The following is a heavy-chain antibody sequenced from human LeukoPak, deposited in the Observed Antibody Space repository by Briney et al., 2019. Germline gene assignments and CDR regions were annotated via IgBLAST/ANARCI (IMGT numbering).Heavy chain of an antibody. CDR2: IDHTGST. CDR1: GGSFSGYS. CDR3: ARVYVTVVRGSWLDP. Sequence: SESLSLTCAVYGGSFSGYSWTWIRQPAGKGREWVGEIDHTGSTNYNASLTSRVTISADTSPNQFSLRLSSVTAADTAVYYCARVYVTVVRGSWLDPWGQGTLVTVSS. J-gene: IGHJ5*02. V-gene: IGHV4-34*01. D-gene: IGHD3-10*01.